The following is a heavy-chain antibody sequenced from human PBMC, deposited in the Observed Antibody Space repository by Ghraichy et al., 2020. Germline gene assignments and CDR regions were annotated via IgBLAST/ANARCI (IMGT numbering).Heavy chain of an antibody. Sequence: SETQSLTCTVSGGSISSGSYYWSWIRQPAGKGLEWIGRIYTSGSTNYNPSLKSRVTISVDTSKNQFSLKLSSVTAADTAVYYCVRGRAAADYWGQGTLVTVSS. CDR2: IYTSGST. CDR3: VRGRAAADY. CDR1: GGSISSGSYY. V-gene: IGHV4-61*02. D-gene: IGHD6-13*01. J-gene: IGHJ4*02.